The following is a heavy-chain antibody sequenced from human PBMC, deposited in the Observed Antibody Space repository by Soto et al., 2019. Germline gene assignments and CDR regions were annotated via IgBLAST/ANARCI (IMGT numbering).Heavy chain of an antibody. J-gene: IGHJ6*02. CDR3: ASARDNNINYYYALDV. V-gene: IGHV4-61*01. D-gene: IGHD1-20*01. CDR1: GASVSSPTHY. CDR2: VYYSGIT. Sequence: QVQMQESGPGRVRPSETLSLSCTVSGASVSSPTHYWNWIRQSPGKGLEWIGFVYYSGITNYSPSLKSRVTISIDTSKHQFSLRLTSVTAADTAVYYCASARDNNINYYYALDVWGQGTTVTVS.